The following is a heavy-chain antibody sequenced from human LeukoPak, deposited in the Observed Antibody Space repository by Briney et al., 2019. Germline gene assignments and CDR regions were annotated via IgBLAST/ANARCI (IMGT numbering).Heavy chain of an antibody. CDR1: GFTFSSYG. Sequence: GGSLRLSCAASGFTFSSYGMHWVRQAPGKGLEWVAFIRYDGSNKYYADSVKGRFSISRDNSKNTLYLQMNSLRAEDTAVYYCAKENDHYDSSPPPVDYWGQGTLVTVSS. CDR3: AKENDHYDSSPPPVDY. V-gene: IGHV3-30*02. J-gene: IGHJ4*02. D-gene: IGHD3-22*01. CDR2: IRYDGSNK.